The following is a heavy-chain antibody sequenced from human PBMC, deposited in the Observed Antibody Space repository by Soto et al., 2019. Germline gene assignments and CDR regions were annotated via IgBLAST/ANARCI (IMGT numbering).Heavy chain of an antibody. V-gene: IGHV4-59*08. Sequence: PSETLSLTCTVSGGSISSYYWSWIRQPPGKGLEWIGYIYYSGSTNYNPSLKSRVTISVDTSKNQFSLKLSSVTAADTAVYYCARRYGSFFDIWGQGKMVTFSS. D-gene: IGHD3-10*01. CDR1: GGSISSYY. CDR3: ARRYGSFFDI. CDR2: IYYSGST. J-gene: IGHJ3*02.